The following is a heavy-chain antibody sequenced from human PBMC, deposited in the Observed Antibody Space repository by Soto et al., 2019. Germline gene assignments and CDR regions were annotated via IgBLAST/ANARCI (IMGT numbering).Heavy chain of an antibody. D-gene: IGHD5-12*01. J-gene: IGHJ4*02. CDR3: AHNDGGNEIIYFDS. V-gene: IGHV2-5*01. CDR1: GFSFTTAGVA. Sequence: QITLQESGPTLVKPTQTLTLTCTFSGFSFTTAGVAVGWIRQTPGGALEWLTLIYYNDARRFSPSLKTRLTITGDTSKNQVAIYLTNVDPGNTAAYFCAHNDGGNEIIYFDSWGQGIPVTVSS. CDR2: IYYNDAR.